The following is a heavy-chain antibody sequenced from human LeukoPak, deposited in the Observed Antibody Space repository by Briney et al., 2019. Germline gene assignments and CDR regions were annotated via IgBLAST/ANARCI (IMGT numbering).Heavy chain of an antibody. CDR2: MNPSGDTT. Sequence: ASVKVSCKTSGYNFTNYYMHWVRQAPGHGREWMGIMNPSGDTTTYAEKFQGRVTMTRETSTSTVYMELSSLRSEDTAVYYCARGGALRYFEWFSAYWGQGTLVTVSS. J-gene: IGHJ4*02. V-gene: IGHV1-46*01. CDR3: ARGGALRYFEWFSAY. D-gene: IGHD3-9*01. CDR1: GYNFTNYY.